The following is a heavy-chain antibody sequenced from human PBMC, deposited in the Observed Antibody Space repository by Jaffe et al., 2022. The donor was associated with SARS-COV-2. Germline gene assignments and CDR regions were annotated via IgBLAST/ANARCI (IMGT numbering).Heavy chain of an antibody. Sequence: EVQLVESGGGLVKPGGSLRLSCAASGLTFISYSMNWVRQAPGKGLEWVSSISGSRNHIYYADSVKGRFTISRDNAKNSLYLLMNSLRAEDTAVYYCAREGSLYSSSWPMYAFDIWGQGAMVTVSS. V-gene: IGHV3-21*01. CDR2: ISGSRNHI. J-gene: IGHJ3*02. CDR1: GLTFISYS. D-gene: IGHD6-13*01. CDR3: AREGSLYSSSWPMYAFDI.